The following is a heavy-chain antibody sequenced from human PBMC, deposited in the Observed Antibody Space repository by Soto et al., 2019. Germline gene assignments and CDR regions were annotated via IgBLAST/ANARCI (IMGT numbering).Heavy chain of an antibody. D-gene: IGHD2-8*02. J-gene: IGHJ4*02. V-gene: IGHV3-30-3*01. CDR3: ARDKDWGWHDY. Sequence: QVQLVESGGGIVQPGESPRLSCEASGFTFISYSIHWVRQAPGKGLEWVATISHDGARTSYADSVNGRFTISRDNSKTTVYLEMNSLRVEDTAVYHCARDKDWGWHDYWGQGTLVTVSS. CDR1: GFTFISYS. CDR2: ISHDGART.